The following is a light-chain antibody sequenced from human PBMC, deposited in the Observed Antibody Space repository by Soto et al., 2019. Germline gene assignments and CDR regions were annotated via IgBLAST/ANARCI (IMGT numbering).Light chain of an antibody. J-gene: IGKJ3*01. V-gene: IGKV1-39*01. CDR1: QTISKY. CDR3: QQRYKTPLT. CDR2: AAS. Sequence: DIQMTQSPSSLSASVGDRVTITCRASQTISKYLNWYQRKPGKAPKLLIYAASTLQSGVPSRFSGSESGTEFTLTISSLQPEDFGDYICQQRYKTPLTFGPGTKVEIK.